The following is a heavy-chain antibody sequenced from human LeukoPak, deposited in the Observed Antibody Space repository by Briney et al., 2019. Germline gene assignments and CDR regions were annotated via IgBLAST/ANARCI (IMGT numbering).Heavy chain of an antibody. D-gene: IGHD3-22*01. CDR1: GGSISSYY. J-gene: IGHJ3*02. CDR2: IYYSGST. Sequence: SETLSLTCTVSGGSISSYYWSWIRQPPGKGLEWIGYIYYSGSTNYNPSLKSRVTISVDTSKNQFSLKLSSVTAADTAVYYCARVPTYYDSSGYHAFDIWGQGTMVTVSS. CDR3: ARVPTYYDSSGYHAFDI. V-gene: IGHV4-59*12.